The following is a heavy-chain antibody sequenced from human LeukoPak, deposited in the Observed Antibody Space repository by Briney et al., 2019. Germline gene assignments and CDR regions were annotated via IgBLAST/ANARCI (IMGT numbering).Heavy chain of an antibody. V-gene: IGHV3-23*01. D-gene: IGHD5-24*01. CDR1: GFTFSSYA. Sequence: QPGGSLRLSCAASGFTFSSYAMSWVRQAPGKGLEWVSAISGSGGSTYYADSVKGRFTISRDNSKNTLYLQMNSLRAEDTAVYYCAKDKGEGYNYYYFYGMDVWGQGTTVTVSS. CDR3: AKDKGEGYNYYYFYGMDV. J-gene: IGHJ6*02. CDR2: ISGSGGST.